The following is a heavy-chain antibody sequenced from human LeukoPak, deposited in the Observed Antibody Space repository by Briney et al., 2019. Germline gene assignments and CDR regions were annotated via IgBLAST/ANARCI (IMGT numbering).Heavy chain of an antibody. D-gene: IGHD1-26*01. CDR3: AKDRLYSGSYSPISPLDY. CDR1: GFTFSSYA. CDR2: ISGSGGST. Sequence: PGGSLRLSCAASGFTFSSYAMSWVRQAPGKGLEWVSAISGSGGSTYYADSVKGRFTISRDNSKNTLYLQMNSLRAEDTAVYYCAKDRLYSGSYSPISPLDYWGQGTLVTVSS. V-gene: IGHV3-23*01. J-gene: IGHJ4*02.